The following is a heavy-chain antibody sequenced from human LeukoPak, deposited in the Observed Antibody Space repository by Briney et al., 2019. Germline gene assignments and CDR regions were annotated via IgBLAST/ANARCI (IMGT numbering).Heavy chain of an antibody. J-gene: IGHJ4*02. CDR1: GFTFSSYS. Sequence: PGGSLRLSCAASGFTFSSYSMNWVRQAPGKGLEWVSSISSSSSSYIYYADSVKGRFTISRDNAKNSLYLQMNSLRAEDTAVYYCAREIGGLLKVLDYWGQGTLVTVSS. V-gene: IGHV3-21*01. CDR3: AREIGGLLKVLDY. CDR2: ISSSSSSYI. D-gene: IGHD3-10*01.